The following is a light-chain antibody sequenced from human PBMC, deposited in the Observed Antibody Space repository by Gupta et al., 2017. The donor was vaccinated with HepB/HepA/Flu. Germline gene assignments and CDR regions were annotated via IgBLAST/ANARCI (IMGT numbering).Light chain of an antibody. CDR3: MQALQTPS. CDR2: LGS. CDR1: QSLLHSNGYNY. Sequence: DIVMTQSPLPLPVTPGEPASISCRSSQSLLHSNGYNYLDWYLQKPGQSPQLLIYLGSNRASGVPDRFSGSGSGTDFTRKISRVEAEDVGVYYCMQALQTPSFGGGTKVEIK. V-gene: IGKV2-28*01. J-gene: IGKJ4*01.